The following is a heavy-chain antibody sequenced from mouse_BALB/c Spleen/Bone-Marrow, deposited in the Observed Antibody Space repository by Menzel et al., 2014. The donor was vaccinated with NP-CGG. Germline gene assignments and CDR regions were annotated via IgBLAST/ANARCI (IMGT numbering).Heavy chain of an antibody. CDR3: ARVYPNAMDY. V-gene: IGHV14-3*02. D-gene: IGHD2-1*01. J-gene: IGHJ4*01. CDR2: IDPANGNT. Sequence: SGAELVKPGASVKLSCTASGFNIKDTYMHWVKQRPEQGLEWIGRIDPANGNTKYDPKFQGKATITADTSSNTVYLQLSSLTSEDTAVYYCARVYPNAMDYWGQGTSVTVSS. CDR1: GFNIKDTY.